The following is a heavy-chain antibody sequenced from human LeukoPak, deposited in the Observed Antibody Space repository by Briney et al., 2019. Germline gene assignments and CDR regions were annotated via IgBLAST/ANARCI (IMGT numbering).Heavy chain of an antibody. CDR1: VVSFSSVA. J-gene: IGHJ4*02. CDR3: ATKTSNGDRYFDY. D-gene: IGHD4-17*01. Sequence: IRSCADCVVSFSSVALSGIRHTPEKRLEWLSAISPTTGTTFYADSVKGRFTISRDNSKNTLFLQMNSLRAEDTAVYYCATKTSNGDRYFDYWGQGNLVTVSS. CDR2: ISPTTGTT. V-gene: IGHV3-23*01.